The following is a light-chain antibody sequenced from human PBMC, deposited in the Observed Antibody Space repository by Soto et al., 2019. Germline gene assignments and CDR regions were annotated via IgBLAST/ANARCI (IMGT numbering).Light chain of an antibody. CDR3: CSYAGNSEV. V-gene: IGLV2-23*02. J-gene: IGLJ1*01. CDR1: SGDVGGYNL. Sequence: QSVLTQPASVSGSPGQSITIPCTGTSGDVGGYNLVSWYQQHPGKAPKLMIYEVTERPSGVSNRFSGSKSGNTASLTISGLQLDDKANYSCCSYAGNSEVSETGTKDPVL. CDR2: EVT.